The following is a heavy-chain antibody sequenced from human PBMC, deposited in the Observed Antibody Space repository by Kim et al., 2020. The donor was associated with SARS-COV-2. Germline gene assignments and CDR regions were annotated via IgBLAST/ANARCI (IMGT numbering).Heavy chain of an antibody. D-gene: IGHD3-10*01. J-gene: IGHJ6*02. CDR3: ARDLGITMVRGVILYYYYGMDI. V-gene: IGHV3-21*01. CDR2: ISSSSSYI. CDR1: GFTFSSYS. Sequence: GGSLRLSCAASGFTFSSYSMNWVRQAPGKGLEWVSSISSSSSYIYYADSVKGRFTISRDNAKNSLYLQMNSLRAEDTAVYYCARDLGITMVRGVILYYYYGMDIWGDGTPVTVSS.